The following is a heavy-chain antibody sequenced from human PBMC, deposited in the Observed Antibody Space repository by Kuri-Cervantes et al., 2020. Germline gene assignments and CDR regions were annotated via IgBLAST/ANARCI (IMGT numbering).Heavy chain of an antibody. D-gene: IGHD2-15*01. V-gene: IGHV3-30-3*01. J-gene: IGHJ4*02. CDR2: ISYDGSNK. Sequence: LSLTCAASGFTLSSYAMHWVRQAPGKGLEWVAVISYDGSNKYYADSVKGRFTISRDNAKNSLYLQMNSLRAEDTAVYYCARDRTSVVDPFDYWGQGTLVTVSS. CDR1: GFTLSSYA. CDR3: ARDRTSVVDPFDY.